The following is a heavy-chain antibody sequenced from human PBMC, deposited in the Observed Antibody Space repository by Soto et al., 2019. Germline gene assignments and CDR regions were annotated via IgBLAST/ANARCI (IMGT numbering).Heavy chain of an antibody. Sequence: QVQLVESGGGVVQPGRSLRLSCAASGFTFSSYAMHWVRQAPGKGLEWVADISYDGSDKYYADSVKGRFTISRDNSKNTLDLQMNKLGTEDTVVLYWAKGSHVDGDACSIWGQGKIVTVSS. V-gene: IGHV3-30-3*01. D-gene: IGHD2-21*01. CDR3: AKGSHVDGDACSI. CDR1: GFTFSSYA. CDR2: ISYDGSDK. J-gene: IGHJ3*02.